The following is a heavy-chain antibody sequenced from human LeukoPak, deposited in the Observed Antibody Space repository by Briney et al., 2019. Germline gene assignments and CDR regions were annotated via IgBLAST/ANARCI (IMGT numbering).Heavy chain of an antibody. CDR2: ISGSGGSI. J-gene: IGHJ4*02. CDR3: AKTSGWLDY. CDR1: GFTFSNYA. V-gene: IGHV3-23*01. Sequence: GESLRLSCAASGFTFSNYAMSWVRQAPGKGLEWVSAISGSGGSIYYADSVKGRFTISRDNSKNTLNLQMNSLRAEDTAVYYCAKTSGWLDYWGQGTLVTVSS. D-gene: IGHD6-19*01.